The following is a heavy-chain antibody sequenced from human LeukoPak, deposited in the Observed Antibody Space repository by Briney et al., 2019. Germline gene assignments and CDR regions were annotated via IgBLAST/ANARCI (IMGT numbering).Heavy chain of an antibody. D-gene: IGHD4-17*01. CDR3: ARGNGDWTWFDP. Sequence: SETLSLTCTVSGGSISSYYWSWIRQPAGKGLQWIGRIYTSGSTNYSPSLKSRVTMSVDTSKNQFSLKLSSVTAADTAVYYCARGNGDWTWFDPWGQGTLVTVSS. J-gene: IGHJ5*02. V-gene: IGHV4-4*07. CDR1: GGSISSYY. CDR2: IYTSGST.